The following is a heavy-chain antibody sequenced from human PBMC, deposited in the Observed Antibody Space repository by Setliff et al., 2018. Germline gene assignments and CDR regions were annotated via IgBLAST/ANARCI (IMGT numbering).Heavy chain of an antibody. CDR2: INPSGGST. V-gene: IGHV1-46*01. CDR1: GYTFTSYY. J-gene: IGHJ4*02. D-gene: IGHD1-1*01. CDR3: TTGLRHGVPYFDL. Sequence: ASVKVSCKASGYTFTSYYMHWVRQAPGQGLEWMGIINPSGGSTSYAQKFQGRVTMTRDTSTSTVYMDMSSLRSEDTAVYYCTTGLRHGVPYFDLWGQGTLVTVSS.